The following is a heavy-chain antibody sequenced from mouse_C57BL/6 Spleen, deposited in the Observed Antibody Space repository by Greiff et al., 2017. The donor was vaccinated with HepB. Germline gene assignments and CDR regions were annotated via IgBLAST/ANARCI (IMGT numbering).Heavy chain of an antibody. D-gene: IGHD1-2*01. CDR1: GYTFTSYG. V-gene: IGHV1-81*01. Sequence: QVQLKESGAELARPGASVKLSCKASGYTFTSYGISWVKQRTGQGLEWIGEIYPRSGNTYYNEKFKGKATLTADKSSSTAYMELRSLTSEDSAVYFCARLLLRLWYFDVWGTGTTVTVSS. CDR3: ARLLLRLWYFDV. J-gene: IGHJ1*03. CDR2: IYPRSGNT.